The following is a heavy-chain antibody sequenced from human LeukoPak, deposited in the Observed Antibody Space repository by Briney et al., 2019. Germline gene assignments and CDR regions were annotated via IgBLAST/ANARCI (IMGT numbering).Heavy chain of an antibody. D-gene: IGHD6-13*01. V-gene: IGHV6-1*01. CDR3: ARELGSSWYGVYYYYGMDV. CDR1: GDSVSINSAA. Sequence: SQTLSLTCAISGDSVSINSAAWNWIRQSPSRGLEWLGRTYYRSKWYNDYAVSVKSRITINPDTSKNQFSLQLNSVTPEDTAVYYCARELGSSWYGVYYYYGMDVWGQGTTVTVSS. CDR2: TYYRSKWYN. J-gene: IGHJ6*02.